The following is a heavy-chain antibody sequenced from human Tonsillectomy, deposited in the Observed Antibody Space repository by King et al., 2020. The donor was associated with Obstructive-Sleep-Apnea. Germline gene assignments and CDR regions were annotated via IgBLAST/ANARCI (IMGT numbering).Heavy chain of an antibody. D-gene: IGHD5-18*01. CDR1: GFTFRNFG. V-gene: IGHV3-30*02. CDR2: VRDDGNNK. CDR3: AKEPVDTAMVRTFYYGLDV. J-gene: IGHJ6*02. Sequence: VQLVESGGGVVQPGRSLRLSCAATGFTFRNFGMHWVRQAPGKGLEWVAFVRDDGNNKYYSDSVKGRRTISRDNSKNTRYLQMNSLRAEDTAVYYCAKEPVDTAMVRTFYYGLDVWGQGTTVTVSS.